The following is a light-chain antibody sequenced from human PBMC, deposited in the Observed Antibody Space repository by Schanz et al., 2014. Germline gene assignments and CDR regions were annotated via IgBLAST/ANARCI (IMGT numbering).Light chain of an antibody. CDR3: SSYTSSRLGV. Sequence: QSALTQPASVSGSPGQSITISCTGTSSDVGGYNYVSWYQQHPGKAPKLMIYDVSNRPSGVSNRFSGSKSGNTASLTISGLQDEDEADYYCSSYTSSRLGVFGGGTKLTVL. CDR1: SSDVGGYNY. J-gene: IGLJ2*01. V-gene: IGLV2-14*03. CDR2: DVS.